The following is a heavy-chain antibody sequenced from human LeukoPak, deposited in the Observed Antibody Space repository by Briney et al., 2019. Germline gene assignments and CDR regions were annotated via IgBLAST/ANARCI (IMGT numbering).Heavy chain of an antibody. CDR2: IYYSGST. CDR1: GGSISSYY. CDR3: ARDSFSSSWPKWFDP. V-gene: IGHV4-59*01. D-gene: IGHD6-13*01. J-gene: IGHJ5*02. Sequence: SETLSLTCTVSGGSISSYYWSWIRQPPGKGLEWIGYIYYSGSTNYNPSLKSRVTISVDTSKNQFSLKLSSVTAADTAVYYCARDSFSSSWPKWFDPWGQGILVAVSS.